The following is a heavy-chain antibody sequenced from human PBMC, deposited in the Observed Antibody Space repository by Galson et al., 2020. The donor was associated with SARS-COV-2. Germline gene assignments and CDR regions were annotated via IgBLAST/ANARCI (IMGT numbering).Heavy chain of an antibody. J-gene: IGHJ3*02. V-gene: IGHV3-23*01. CDR3: ASTRGLLEVYDAFDI. Sequence: GESLKISCAASGFTFSSYGMSWVRQAPGKGLEWVSAISGSGGSTYYADSVKGRFTISRDNSKNTLYLQMNSLRAEDTAVYYCASTRGLLEVYDAFDIWGQGTMVTVSS. D-gene: IGHD1-20*01. CDR1: GFTFSSYG. CDR2: ISGSGGST.